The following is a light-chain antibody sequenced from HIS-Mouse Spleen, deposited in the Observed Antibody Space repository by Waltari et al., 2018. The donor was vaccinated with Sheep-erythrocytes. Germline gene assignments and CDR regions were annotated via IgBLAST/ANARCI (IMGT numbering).Light chain of an antibody. CDR2: EGS. CDR1: SSDVGSYNL. J-gene: IGLJ3*02. V-gene: IGLV2-23*01. CDR3: CSYAGSSTPWV. Sequence: QSALTQPASASGSPGQSLTISCTGTSSDVGSYNLVSWYQQHPGKAPKLMIYEGSKRPSGVSNRFSGSKSGNTASLTVSGLQAEDEADYYCCSYAGSSTPWVFGGGTKLTVL.